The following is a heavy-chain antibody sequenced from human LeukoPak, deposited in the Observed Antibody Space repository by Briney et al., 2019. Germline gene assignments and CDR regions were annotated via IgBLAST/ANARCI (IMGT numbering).Heavy chain of an antibody. J-gene: IGHJ3*01. Sequence: PGGSLRLSCAASGFTFSSYAVHWVRQAPGKGLEWVAVISYDGSNKYYADSVKGRFTISRDNSKNTLYLQMNSLRAEDTAVYYCVSDLPYLGPWGQGTMVTVSS. D-gene: IGHD3-10*01. CDR1: GFTFSSYA. CDR2: ISYDGSNK. CDR3: VSDLPYLGP. V-gene: IGHV3-30-3*01.